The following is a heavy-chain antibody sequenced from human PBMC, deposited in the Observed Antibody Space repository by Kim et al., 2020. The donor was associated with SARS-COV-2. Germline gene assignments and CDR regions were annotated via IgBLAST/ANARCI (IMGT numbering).Heavy chain of an antibody. CDR3: ARSRGSSSCYRAIDY. D-gene: IGHD6-6*01. CDR2: IYSSGTT. Sequence: GGSLRLSCAVSDFTVSNNYMSWVRQAPGKGLEWVSVIYSSGTTYYADSVKGRFTISRDTSSNTLYLEMNSLRAEDTAVYFCARSRGSSSCYRAIDYWGQGTLVTVSS. J-gene: IGHJ4*02. CDR1: DFTVSNNY. V-gene: IGHV3-53*01.